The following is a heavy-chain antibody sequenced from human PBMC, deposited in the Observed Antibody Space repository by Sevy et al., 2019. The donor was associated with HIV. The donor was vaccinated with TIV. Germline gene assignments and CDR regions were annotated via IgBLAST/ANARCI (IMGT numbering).Heavy chain of an antibody. Sequence: SSVKVSCKASGYTFTSYDINWVRQATGQGLEWMGWMNRNSGNTGYAQKFQGRVTMTRNTSISTAYMELSSLRSEDTDVYYCARGGGYSSIGGSYYGMGVWGQGTTVTVSS. V-gene: IGHV1-8*01. D-gene: IGHD5-18*01. CDR1: GYTFTSYD. CDR2: MNRNSGNT. CDR3: ARGGGYSSIGGSYYGMGV. J-gene: IGHJ6*02.